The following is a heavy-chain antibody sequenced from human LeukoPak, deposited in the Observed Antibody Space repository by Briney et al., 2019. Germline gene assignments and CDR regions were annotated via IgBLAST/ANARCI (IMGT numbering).Heavy chain of an antibody. J-gene: IGHJ4*02. CDR3: TRGQTTYYDY. CDR1: GFIFTIYG. D-gene: IGHD1-7*01. V-gene: IGHV3-33*08. Sequence: GGSLRLSCAASGFIFTIYGFHWVRQAPGKGLEWVAVIWSDGSHKFYTDSVKGRFTISRDNSETTLYLQMSSLRVEDTAVYYCTRGQTTYYDYWGQGTLVTVSS. CDR2: IWSDGSHK.